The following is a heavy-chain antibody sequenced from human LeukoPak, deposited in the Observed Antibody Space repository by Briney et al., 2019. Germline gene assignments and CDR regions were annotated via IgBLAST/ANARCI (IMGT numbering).Heavy chain of an antibody. CDR1: GFTFSNYW. CDR2: IKQDGSET. CDR3: ARKGGTRGPLNY. Sequence: HPGGSLRLSCAASGFTFSNYWRSWVRQAPGKGLEWVANIKQDGSETYYVDSVKGRFTLYRDNPKNSLFLQMDSLTAKATAVYYCARKGGTRGPLNYWGQGTLVTVSS. V-gene: IGHV3-7*01. D-gene: IGHD2-8*01. J-gene: IGHJ4*02.